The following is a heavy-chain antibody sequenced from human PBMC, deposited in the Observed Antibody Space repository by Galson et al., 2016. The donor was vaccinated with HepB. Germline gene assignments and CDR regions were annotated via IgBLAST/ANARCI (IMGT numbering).Heavy chain of an antibody. CDR3: AKVRGVVFILDV. CDR2: SSYSGNT. J-gene: IGHJ6*04. D-gene: IGHD3-3*01. Sequence: SLRLSCAASGFTFSTYALSWVRQAPGKGLEWVSTSSYSGNTYYADSVKGRFTISRDNSKNTLSLQMNSLRAEDTAVYYCAKVRGVVFILDVWGKGTTVTVSS. V-gene: IGHV3-23*01. CDR1: GFTFSTYA.